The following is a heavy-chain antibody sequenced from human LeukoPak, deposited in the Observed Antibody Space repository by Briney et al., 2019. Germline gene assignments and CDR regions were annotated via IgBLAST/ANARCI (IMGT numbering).Heavy chain of an antibody. CDR2: ISGSGGST. V-gene: IGHV3-23*01. J-gene: IGHJ4*02. D-gene: IGHD3-10*01. Sequence: GGTLRLSCAASGFTFSSYGMSWVRQAPGKGLEWVSAISGSGGSTYCADSVKGRFTISRDNSKNTLYLQMNSLRAEDTAVYYCAKGAGYGSGSYYNGNFDYWGQGTLVTVSS. CDR3: AKGAGYGSGSYYNGNFDY. CDR1: GFTFSSYG.